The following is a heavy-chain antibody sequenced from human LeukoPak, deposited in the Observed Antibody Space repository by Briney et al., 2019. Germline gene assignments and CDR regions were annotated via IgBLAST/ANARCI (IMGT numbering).Heavy chain of an antibody. D-gene: IGHD3-10*01. CDR1: GSSINNYY. CDR3: ARNHGSGRGEWFDP. CDR2: IYYSGST. J-gene: IGHJ5*02. V-gene: IGHV4-59*01. Sequence: SETLSLTCTVSGSSINNYYWSWIRQPPGKGLEWIGYIYYSGSTKYNPSLKSRVTISVDTSKNQFSLKMSSVTAADTAVYYCARNHGSGRGEWFDPWGQGTLVTVSS.